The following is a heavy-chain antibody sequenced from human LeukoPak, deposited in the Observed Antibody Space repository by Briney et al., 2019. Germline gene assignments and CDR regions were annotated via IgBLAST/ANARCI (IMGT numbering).Heavy chain of an antibody. D-gene: IGHD6-19*01. CDR1: GFTFSSYG. Sequence: GGSLRLSCAASGFTFSSYGMSWFRQAPGKELEWVSTISGRRDSTSYADSVKGRFTISRDNSKNTLYLQMNSLRAEDTAVYYCARADLDPGWGAFDIWGQGTMVTVSS. V-gene: IGHV3-23*01. CDR3: ARADLDPGWGAFDI. CDR2: ISGRRDST. J-gene: IGHJ3*02.